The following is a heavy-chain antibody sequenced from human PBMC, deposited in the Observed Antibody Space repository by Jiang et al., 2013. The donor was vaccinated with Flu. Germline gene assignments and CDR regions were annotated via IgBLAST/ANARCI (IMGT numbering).Heavy chain of an antibody. CDR1: GYTFTGYY. CDR3: ARTGNFLLWFGELSPRY. D-gene: IGHD3-10*01. CDR2: INPNSGGT. V-gene: IGHV1-2*02. Sequence: GAEVKKPGASVKVSCKASGYTFTGYYMHWVRQAPGQGLEWMGWINPNSGGTNYAQKFQGRVTMTRDTSISTAYMELSRLRSDDTAVYYCARTGNFLLWFGELSPRYWGQGTLVTVSS. J-gene: IGHJ4*02.